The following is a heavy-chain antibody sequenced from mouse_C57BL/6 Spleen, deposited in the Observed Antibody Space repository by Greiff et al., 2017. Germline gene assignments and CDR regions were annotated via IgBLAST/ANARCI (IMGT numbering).Heavy chain of an antibody. CDR1: GFTFTDYY. Sequence: EVQLVESGGGLVQPGGSLSLSCAASGFTFTDYYMSWVRQPPGKALEWLGFIRNKANGYTTEYSASVKGRFTISRDNSQSIHYLQMNALRAEDSATYYCARYAGGFAYWGQGTLVTVSA. J-gene: IGHJ3*01. CDR2: IRNKANGYTT. V-gene: IGHV7-3*01. CDR3: ARYAGGFAY.